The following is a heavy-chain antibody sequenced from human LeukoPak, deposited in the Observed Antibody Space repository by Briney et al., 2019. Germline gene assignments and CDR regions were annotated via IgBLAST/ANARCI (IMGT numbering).Heavy chain of an antibody. CDR3: ASGKSSGSYYDY. D-gene: IGHD3-10*01. CDR2: IYYSGST. Sequence: SETLSLTCTVSGGSISSGDYYWSWIRQPPGKGLEWIGYIYYSGSTYYNPSLKSRVTISVDTSKNQFSLKLSSVTAADTAVYYCASGKSSGSYYDYWGQGTLVTVSS. V-gene: IGHV4-30-4*01. CDR1: GGSISSGDYY. J-gene: IGHJ4*02.